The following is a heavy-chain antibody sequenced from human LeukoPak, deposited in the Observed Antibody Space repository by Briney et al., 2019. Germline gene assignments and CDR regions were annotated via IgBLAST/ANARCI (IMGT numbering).Heavy chain of an antibody. CDR3: ARENYDILTGYYSFDY. CDR2: IYYSGST. J-gene: IGHJ4*02. D-gene: IGHD3-9*01. Sequence: TSQTLSLTCTVPGGSVSSGRYYWSWIRQPPGKGLEWIGYIYYSGSTNYNPSLKSRVTISVDTSKNQFSLKLSSVTAADTAVYYCARENYDILTGYYSFDYWGQGTLVTVSS. CDR1: GGSVSSGRYY. V-gene: IGHV4-61*01.